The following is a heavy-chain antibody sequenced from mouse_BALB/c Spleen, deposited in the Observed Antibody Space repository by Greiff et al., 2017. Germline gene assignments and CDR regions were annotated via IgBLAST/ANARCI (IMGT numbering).Heavy chain of an antibody. J-gene: IGHJ4*01. CDR2: ISSGGSYT. CDR3: ARERKPYAMDY. V-gene: IGHV5-9-4*01. Sequence: EVQVVESGGGLVKPGGSLKLSCAASGFTFSSYAMSWVRQSPEKRLEWVAEISSGGSYTYYPDTVTGRFTISRDNAKNTLYLEMSSLRSEDTAMYYCARERKPYAMDYWGQGTSVTVSS. CDR1: GFTFSSYA.